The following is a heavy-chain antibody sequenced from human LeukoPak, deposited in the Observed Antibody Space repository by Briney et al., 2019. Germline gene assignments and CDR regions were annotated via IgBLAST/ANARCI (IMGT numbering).Heavy chain of an antibody. CDR1: GYTFTDTY. J-gene: IGHJ4*02. Sequence: ASVTVSRKASGYTFTDTYIQWVRQAPGQGLEWMGWISPSSGVTNYAQKFQGRVDLTWDTSINTVYIELSGLRSDDTAVYYCAKAGRECRTNSCYSHLDYWGQGTIVTVSS. CDR2: ISPSSGVT. V-gene: IGHV1-2*02. CDR3: AKAGRECRTNSCYSHLDY. D-gene: IGHD2-15*01.